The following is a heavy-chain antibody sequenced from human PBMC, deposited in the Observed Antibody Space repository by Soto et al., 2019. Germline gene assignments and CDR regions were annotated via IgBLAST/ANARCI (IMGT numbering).Heavy chain of an antibody. CDR1: GGSFSGYY. CDR2: INHSGST. D-gene: IGHD6-13*01. CDR3: ASTYSSSWSYYYYGMDV. V-gene: IGHV4-34*01. Sequence: SETLSLTCAVYGGSFSGYYWSWIRQPPGKGLEWIGEINHSGSTNYNPSPKSRVTISVDTSKNQFSLKLSSVTAADTAVYYCASTYSSSWSYYYYGMDVWGQGTTVTVSS. J-gene: IGHJ6*02.